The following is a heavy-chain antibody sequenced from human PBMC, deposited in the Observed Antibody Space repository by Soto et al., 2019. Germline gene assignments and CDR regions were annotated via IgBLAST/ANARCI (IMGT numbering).Heavy chain of an antibody. CDR3: ARDLIAAGRPGMDV. J-gene: IGHJ6*02. CDR1: GGSFSSYA. Sequence: QVQLVQSGAEVKKPGSSVKVSCKASGGSFSSYAISWVRQAPGQGLEWMGGIIPIVGTGNYAQNFQGRVTNTADESTRTAYMELSSLRYEDRAMYYCARDLIAAGRPGMDVWGQGTTVTGSS. V-gene: IGHV1-69*01. CDR2: IIPIVGTG. D-gene: IGHD6-13*01.